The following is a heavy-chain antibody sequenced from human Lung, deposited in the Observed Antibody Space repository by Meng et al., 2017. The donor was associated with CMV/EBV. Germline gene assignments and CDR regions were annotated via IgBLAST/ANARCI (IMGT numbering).Heavy chain of an antibody. CDR2: IYSGGDT. CDR3: ARDSLDYDAFDV. D-gene: IGHD3-9*01. V-gene: IGHV3-53*01. J-gene: IGHJ3*01. CDR1: GFTVTSNS. Sequence: GGSXRLXCAASGFTVTSNSMTWVRQAPGKGLECVSVIYSGGDTKYANSVKGRFTNSSDKSKNTLFLQMNDLIPGDTAVYYCARDSLDYDAFDVWGQGTSVTVSS.